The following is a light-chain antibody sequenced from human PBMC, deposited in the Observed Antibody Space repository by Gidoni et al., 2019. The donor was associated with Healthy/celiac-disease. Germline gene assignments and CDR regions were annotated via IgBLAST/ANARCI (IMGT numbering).Light chain of an antibody. CDR3: QQYDNLPKT. CDR1: QDISNY. J-gene: IGKJ2*01. Sequence: DIQMTQSPSSLSASVGDRVTITCQASQDISNYLNWYQQKPGKAPKLLIYDASKLETGVQSRFSGSGSGTDFTFTIRSLQPEDIATYYCQQYDNLPKTFGQGTKLEIK. V-gene: IGKV1-33*01. CDR2: DAS.